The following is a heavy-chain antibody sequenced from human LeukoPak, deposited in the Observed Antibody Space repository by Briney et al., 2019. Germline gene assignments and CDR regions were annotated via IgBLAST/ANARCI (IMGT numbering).Heavy chain of an antibody. Sequence: GGSLRLSCAASGFTFSSYWMSWVRQAPGKGLEWVANIKQDGSEKYYVDSVKGRFTISRDNAKNSLYLQMNSLRAEDTAVYYCARDRDIVVVPAANDYWGQGTLVTVSS. CDR2: IKQDGSEK. V-gene: IGHV3-7*01. J-gene: IGHJ4*02. CDR1: GFTFSSYW. D-gene: IGHD2-2*01. CDR3: ARDRDIVVVPAANDY.